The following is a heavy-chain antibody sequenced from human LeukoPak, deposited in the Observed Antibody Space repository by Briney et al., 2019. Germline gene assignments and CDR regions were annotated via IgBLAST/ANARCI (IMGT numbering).Heavy chain of an antibody. J-gene: IGHJ3*02. D-gene: IGHD6-6*01. CDR2: IYYSWST. V-gene: IGHV4-39*01. CDR1: GGSISSSSYY. CDR3: ARPQTARHPDDAFDI. Sequence: PSETLSLTCTVSGGSISSSSYYWGWIRQPPGKGLEWIGSIYYSWSTYYDPSLKSRVTISVDTSKNQFSLKLSSVTAADTAVYYCARPQTARHPDDAFDIWGQGTMVTVSS.